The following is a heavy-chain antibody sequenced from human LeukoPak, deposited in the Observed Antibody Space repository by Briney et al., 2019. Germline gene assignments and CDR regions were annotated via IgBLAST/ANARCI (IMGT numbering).Heavy chain of an antibody. D-gene: IGHD2-2*01. CDR1: GFTFSSYS. CDR3: ARFRAAYCSSTSCQKVNDY. Sequence: GGSLRLSCAASGFTFSSYSMNWVRQAPGKGLEWVSYISSSSNTIYYADSVKGRFTISRDNAKNSLYLQMNSLRAEDTAVYYCARFRAAYCSSTSCQKVNDYWGQGTLVTVSS. J-gene: IGHJ4*02. V-gene: IGHV3-48*01. CDR2: ISSSSNTI.